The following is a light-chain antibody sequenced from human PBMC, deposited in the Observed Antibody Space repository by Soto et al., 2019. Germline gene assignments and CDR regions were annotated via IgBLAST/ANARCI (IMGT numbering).Light chain of an antibody. Sequence: QSALTQPASVSGSPGQSITISCTGTSNDVGGYNYVSWYQQHPGQAPKLMIYGVNNRPSGVSNRFSGSKSGSTASLTISGLQAEDEADYYCISHASSSTLVVFGGGTKLTVL. CDR2: GVN. CDR3: ISHASSSTLVV. CDR1: SNDVGGYNY. V-gene: IGLV2-14*03. J-gene: IGLJ2*01.